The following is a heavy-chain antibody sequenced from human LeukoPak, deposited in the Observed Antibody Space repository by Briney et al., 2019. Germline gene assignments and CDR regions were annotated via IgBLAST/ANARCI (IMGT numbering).Heavy chain of an antibody. J-gene: IGHJ4*02. V-gene: IGHV4-4*02. CDR1: GGSISSSNW. D-gene: IGHD6-13*01. CDR2: IYHSGST. CDR3: ARLSAAGTYYFDY. Sequence: SGTLSLTCAVSGGSISSSNWWSWVRQPPGKGLEWIGEIYHSGSTNYNPSLKSRVTISVDKSKNQFSLKLSSVTAADTAVYYCARLSAAGTYYFDYWGQGTLVTVSS.